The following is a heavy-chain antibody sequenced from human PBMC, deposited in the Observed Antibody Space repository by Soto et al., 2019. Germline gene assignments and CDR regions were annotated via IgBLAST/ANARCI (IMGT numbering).Heavy chain of an antibody. CDR2: TYYRSKWYN. CDR1: VDSVSSNSAA. D-gene: IGHD6-6*01. J-gene: IGHJ4*02. Sequence: SQTLSLSCAISVDSVSSNSAAWNCIRQSPSRGLEWLGRTYYRSKWYNDYAVSVKSRITINPDTSKNQFSLQLNSVTPEDTAVYYCAREEGIEYSSSPGDYWGQGTLVTVSS. V-gene: IGHV6-1*01. CDR3: AREEGIEYSSSPGDY.